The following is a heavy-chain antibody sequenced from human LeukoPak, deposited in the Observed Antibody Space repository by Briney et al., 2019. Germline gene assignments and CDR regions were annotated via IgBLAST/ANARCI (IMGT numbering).Heavy chain of an antibody. D-gene: IGHD3-10*02. Sequence: SXXLSXXASGFTXSSYEMNWVRQAPGKGLEWVSYISSSGSTIYYADSVKGRFTISRDNAKNSLYLQMNSLRAKDTAVYYCAELGITMIGGVWGKGTTVTISS. V-gene: IGHV3-48*03. CDR1: GFTXSSYE. CDR2: ISSSGSTI. CDR3: AELGITMIGGV. J-gene: IGHJ6*04.